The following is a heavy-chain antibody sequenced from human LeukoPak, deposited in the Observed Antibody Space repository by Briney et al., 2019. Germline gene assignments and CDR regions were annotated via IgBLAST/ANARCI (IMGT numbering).Heavy chain of an antibody. CDR2: VNPSGGST. CDR1: GYSFTSYY. Sequence: GASVKVSCKTSGYSFTSYYMHWVRQAPGQGLEGMGTVNPSGGSTNYAQKFLGRVNMTRDLSTNTVYLEMRSLRSEDTAVYYCARDLAGYSSRAADYWGHGTLVTVSS. V-gene: IGHV1-46*01. D-gene: IGHD6-13*01. J-gene: IGHJ4*03. CDR3: ARDLAGYSSRAADY.